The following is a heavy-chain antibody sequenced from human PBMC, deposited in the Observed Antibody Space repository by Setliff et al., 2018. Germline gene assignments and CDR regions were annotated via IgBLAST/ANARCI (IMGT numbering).Heavy chain of an antibody. CDR1: GFTFSSYA. Sequence: PGGSLRLSCVGSGFTFSSYAMSWVRQAPGKGLEWVSGLNDVGHNTYYADSVKGRFTISRDNSKNTPYLQMNSLRAEDAAVYYCAKHVLSSGWPNDAFDFWGQGTMVTVSS. CDR3: AKHVLSSGWPNDAFDF. D-gene: IGHD6-25*01. CDR2: LNDVGHNT. V-gene: IGHV3-23*01. J-gene: IGHJ3*01.